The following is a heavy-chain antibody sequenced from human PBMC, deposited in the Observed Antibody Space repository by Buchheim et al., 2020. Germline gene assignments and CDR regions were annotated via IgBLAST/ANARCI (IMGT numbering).Heavy chain of an antibody. J-gene: IGHJ6*02. D-gene: IGHD3-10*01. Sequence: QVQLVESGGGVVQPGRSLRLSCAASGFTFNSFGMHWVRQAPGKGLEWVALISYDGSNKYYGDAVKGRFNVSRENPKNTLYLQMNSLRAEDTAVYYCAKDRLLFGESGTGGLDVWGQGTT. CDR3: AKDRLLFGESGTGGLDV. CDR1: GFTFNSFG. V-gene: IGHV3-30*18. CDR2: ISYDGSNK.